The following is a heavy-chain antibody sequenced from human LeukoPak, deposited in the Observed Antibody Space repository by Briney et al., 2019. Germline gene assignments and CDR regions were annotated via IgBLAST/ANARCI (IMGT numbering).Heavy chain of an antibody. V-gene: IGHV1-2*02. D-gene: IGHD3-3*01. Sequence: ASVKVSCKASGYTFTGYYMHWVRQAPGQGLEWMGWINPNSGGTNYAQKFQGRVTMTRDTSISTAYMELSRLRSDDTAVYYCARPSGYDFWRYYYMDVWGKGTTVTVSS. CDR3: ARPSGYDFWRYYYMDV. CDR2: INPNSGGT. J-gene: IGHJ6*03. CDR1: GYTFTGYY.